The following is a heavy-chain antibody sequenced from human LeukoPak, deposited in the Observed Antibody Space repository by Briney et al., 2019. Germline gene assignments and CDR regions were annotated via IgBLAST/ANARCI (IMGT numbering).Heavy chain of an antibody. CDR2: IKQDGSEK. D-gene: IGHD6-6*01. V-gene: IGHV3-7*01. J-gene: IGHJ5*02. CDR1: GFTFSSYE. CDR3: ARDYILRARWFDP. Sequence: GGSLRLSCAASGFTFSSYEMNWVRQAPGKGLEWVASIKQDGSEKWYVDSVKGRFTISRDNAKNSVYLQMNSLRAEDTAVYYCARDYILRARWFDPWGQGTLVTVSS.